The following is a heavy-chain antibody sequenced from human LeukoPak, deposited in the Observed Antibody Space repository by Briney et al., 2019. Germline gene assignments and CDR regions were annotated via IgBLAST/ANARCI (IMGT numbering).Heavy chain of an antibody. CDR1: GFTFYDYG. Sequence: GGSLRLSRAASGFTFYDYGMRWVPEAPGEGRWRGSGINWNGGSTGYADSVKGRFTISRDNAKNSLYLQMNSLKAEDTALYHCAHGGFGEAIDYWGQGTLVTVSS. CDR2: INWNGGST. D-gene: IGHD3-10*01. CDR3: AHGGFGEAIDY. J-gene: IGHJ4*02. V-gene: IGHV3-20*01.